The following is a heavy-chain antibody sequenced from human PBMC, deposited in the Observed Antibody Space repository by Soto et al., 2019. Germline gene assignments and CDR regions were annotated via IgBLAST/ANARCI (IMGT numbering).Heavy chain of an antibody. V-gene: IGHV3-33*01. J-gene: IGHJ4*02. CDR3: ATFTFGGVDD. Sequence: QVHLEESGGGVVQPGRSLRLSCVASGFSISTYAMQWVRQAPGKGLEWVAVIWYDESNKKYVDSVKGRFTISRDNSKNTLYLQMNSLRVDDTAVYYCATFTFGGVDDWGQGTLVTVSS. CDR2: IWYDESNK. D-gene: IGHD3-16*01. CDR1: GFSISTYA.